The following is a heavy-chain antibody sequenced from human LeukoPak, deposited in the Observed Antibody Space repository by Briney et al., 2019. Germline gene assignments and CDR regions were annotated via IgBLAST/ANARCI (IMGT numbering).Heavy chain of an antibody. Sequence: GASVKVSCKASGGTFSSYAISWVRQAPGKGLEWMGGFDPEDGETIYAQKFQGRVTMTEDTSTDTAYMELSSLRSEDTAVYYCATDMRRRFGEWRWDYWGQGTLVTVSS. D-gene: IGHD3-10*01. CDR2: FDPEDGET. V-gene: IGHV1-24*01. CDR3: ATDMRRRFGEWRWDY. CDR1: GGTFSSYA. J-gene: IGHJ4*02.